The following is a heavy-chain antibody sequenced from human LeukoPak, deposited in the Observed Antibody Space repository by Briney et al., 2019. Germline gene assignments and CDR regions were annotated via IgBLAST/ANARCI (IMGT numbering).Heavy chain of an antibody. CDR2: INQAGSDK. CDR1: GFTFSSSW. J-gene: IGHJ4*02. V-gene: IGHV3-7*01. CDR3: ARDYYTSGSH. Sequence: PGGSLRLSCAAPGFTFSSSWMAWVRQTPGKGLEWVANINQAGSDKNYVDSVKGRFTISRDNGKNSLYLQMNSLRAEDTARYYCARDYYTSGSHWGQGTLVIVSS. D-gene: IGHD3-10*01.